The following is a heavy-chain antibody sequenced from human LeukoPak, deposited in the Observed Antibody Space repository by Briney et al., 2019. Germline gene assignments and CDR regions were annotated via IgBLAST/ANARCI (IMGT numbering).Heavy chain of an antibody. D-gene: IGHD3-22*01. J-gene: IGHJ3*02. CDR3: ARDFLHVYYYDSSGYVRGAFDI. Sequence: ASVKVSCKASGYTFTGCYLHWVRQAPGQGLEWMGWINPNSGVTKSTQKFQGRVTMTRDTSISTAYMELSRLRSDDTAVYYCARDFLHVYYYDSSGYVRGAFDIWGQGTMVTVSS. V-gene: IGHV1-2*02. CDR2: INPNSGVT. CDR1: GYTFTGCY.